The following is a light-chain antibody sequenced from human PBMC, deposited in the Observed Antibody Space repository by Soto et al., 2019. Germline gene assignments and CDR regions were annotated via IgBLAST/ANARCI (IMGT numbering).Light chain of an antibody. V-gene: IGKV3-15*01. CDR3: QQYNDSPFT. CDR2: GAS. Sequence: EIVMTQSPATLSASPGDRATLSCRASQSISSNLAWYQQKPGQAPRLLIYGASTMATGVPPTFSGSGSGTEFTLTISSLQSDDFVIYYCQQYNDSPFTFGPGTKVDIK. J-gene: IGKJ3*01. CDR1: QSISSN.